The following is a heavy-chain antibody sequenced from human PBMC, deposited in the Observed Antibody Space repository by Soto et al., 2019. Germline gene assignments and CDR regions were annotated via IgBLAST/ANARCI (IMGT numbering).Heavy chain of an antibody. CDR3: ARLYYYDSSGYYPTLPFDP. CDR1: GGSVSSSSYY. CDR2: IYYSGTT. V-gene: IGHV4-39*01. Sequence: SETLSLTCTVSGGSVSSSSYYWGWIRQPPGKGLEWIGTIYYSGTTYYNPSLKSRVTISVDTSKNQFSLKLSSVTAADTAVYYCARLYYYDSSGYYPTLPFDPWGQGTLVTVSS. J-gene: IGHJ5*02. D-gene: IGHD3-22*01.